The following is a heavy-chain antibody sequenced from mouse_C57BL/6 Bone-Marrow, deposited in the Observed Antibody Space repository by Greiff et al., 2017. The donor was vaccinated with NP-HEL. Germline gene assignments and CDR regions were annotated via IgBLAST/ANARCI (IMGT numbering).Heavy chain of an antibody. Sequence: QVQLKQSGAELARPGASVKLSCKASGYTFTSYGLSWVKQRTGQGLEWIGEIYPRSGNTYYNEKFKGKATLTADKSSSTAYMELRSLTSEDSAVYFCARSGYYGRGYAMDYWGQGTSVTVSS. V-gene: IGHV1-81*01. D-gene: IGHD1-1*01. CDR3: ARSGYYGRGYAMDY. CDR1: GYTFTSYG. J-gene: IGHJ4*01. CDR2: IYPRSGNT.